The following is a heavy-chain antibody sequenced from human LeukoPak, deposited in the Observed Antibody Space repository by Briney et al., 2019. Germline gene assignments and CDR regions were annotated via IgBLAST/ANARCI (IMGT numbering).Heavy chain of an antibody. Sequence: ASVKVTCKASGYTFISYDINWVRQATGRGLEWMGWMNPNSGNTGYAQKFQGRVTMTRNTSISTAYMELSSLRSEDTAVYYCARARPKYVLPYWDQGTLVTVSS. CDR2: MNPNSGNT. V-gene: IGHV1-8*01. J-gene: IGHJ4*02. CDR3: ARARPKYVLPY. CDR1: GYTFISYD. D-gene: IGHD3-10*01.